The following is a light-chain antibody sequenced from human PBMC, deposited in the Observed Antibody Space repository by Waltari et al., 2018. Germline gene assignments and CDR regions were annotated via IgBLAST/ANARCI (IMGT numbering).Light chain of an antibody. CDR1: DSDVGAYDF. V-gene: IGLV2-14*01. CDR3: SSYTTSSAPGV. Sequence: QSALTQPASVSGSPGPSITISCPGTDSDVGAYDFVSWYQQHPGKAPHLIIYEVSHRPSGISNRFSASKSGNTASLTISGLQAEDEADYYCSSYTTSSAPGVFGTGTRVTVL. CDR2: EVS. J-gene: IGLJ1*01.